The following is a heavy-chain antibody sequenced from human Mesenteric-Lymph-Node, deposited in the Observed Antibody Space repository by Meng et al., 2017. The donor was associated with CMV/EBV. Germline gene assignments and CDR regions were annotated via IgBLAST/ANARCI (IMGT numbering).Heavy chain of an antibody. CDR2: IYHSGST. V-gene: IGHV4-39*07. D-gene: IGHD2-15*01. CDR3: ARAYPPATNSPFDY. Sequence: GSGGSIRSSSYYWAWIRQPPGKRLEWIGSIYHSGSTYYNPSLKSRVTISVDTSKNQFSLKLSSVIAADTAVYYCARAYPPATNSPFDYWGQGTLV. J-gene: IGHJ4*02. CDR1: GGSIRSSSYY.